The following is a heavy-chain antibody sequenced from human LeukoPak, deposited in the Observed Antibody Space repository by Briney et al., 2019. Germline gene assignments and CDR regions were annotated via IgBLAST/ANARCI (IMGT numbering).Heavy chain of an antibody. CDR3: TGGGLVRGVTHWFDP. CDR2: IYYSGST. J-gene: IGHJ5*02. V-gene: IGHV4-39*07. Sequence: SETLSLTCTVSGGSVSISSYYWGWIRQPPGKGLEWIGSIYYSGSTYYNPSLKSRVTISVDTSKNQFSLQLDSVTPEDTAVYYCTGGGLVRGVTHWFDPCSQGTLVTVSS. D-gene: IGHD3-10*01. CDR1: GGSVSISSYY.